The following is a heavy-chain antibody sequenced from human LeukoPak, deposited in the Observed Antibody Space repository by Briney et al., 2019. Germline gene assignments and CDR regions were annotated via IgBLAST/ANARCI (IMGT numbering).Heavy chain of an antibody. V-gene: IGHV4-4*09. CDR1: GGSISSYY. CDR2: IYTSRST. Sequence: SETLSLTCTVSGGSISSYYWSWIRQPPGKGLEWIGYIYTSRSTNYNPSLKSRVTISVDTSKNQFSLKLSSVTAADTAVYYCARHSGGYDIDYWGQGTLVTVSS. CDR3: ARHSGGYDIDY. J-gene: IGHJ4*02. D-gene: IGHD5-12*01.